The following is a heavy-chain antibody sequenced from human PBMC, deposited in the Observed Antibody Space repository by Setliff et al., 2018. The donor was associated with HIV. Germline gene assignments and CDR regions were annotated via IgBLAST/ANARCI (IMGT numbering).Heavy chain of an antibody. D-gene: IGHD3-9*01. J-gene: IGHJ3*02. CDR1: GYSISSYS. CDR3: ARVATGPESFDI. Sequence: SETLSLTCAVSGYSISSYSWSWIRQPPGKGLEWIGYVYSTGSTNSKSSLKSRVTISVDTSKNQFSLKLSSVTAADTAVYYCARVATGPESFDIWGQGTMVTVSS. CDR2: VYSTGST. V-gene: IGHV4-59*01.